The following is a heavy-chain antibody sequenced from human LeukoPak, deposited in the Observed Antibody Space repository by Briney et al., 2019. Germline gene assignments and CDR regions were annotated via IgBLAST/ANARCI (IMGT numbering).Heavy chain of an antibody. J-gene: IGHJ3*02. D-gene: IGHD2-2*01. Sequence: PSETLSLTCAVYGGSFSGYYWSWIRQPPGKGLEWIGEINHSGSTNYNPSLKSRVTISVDTSKNQFSLKLSSVTAADTAVYYCARHRRGYCSSTSCYRNAFDIWGQGTMVTVSS. CDR3: ARHRRGYCSSTSCYRNAFDI. V-gene: IGHV4-34*01. CDR2: INHSGST. CDR1: GGSFSGYY.